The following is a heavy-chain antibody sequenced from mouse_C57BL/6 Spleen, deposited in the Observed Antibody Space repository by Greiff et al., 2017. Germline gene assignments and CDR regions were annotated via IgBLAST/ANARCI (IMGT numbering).Heavy chain of an antibody. J-gene: IGHJ2*01. CDR2: IDPENGDT. Sequence: VHVKQSGAELVRPGASVKLSCTASGFNIKDDYMHWVKQRPEQGLEWIGWIDPENGDTEYASKFQGKATITADTSSNTAYLQLSSLTSEDTAVYYCTRWLVDYWGQGTTLTVSS. CDR3: TRWLVDY. D-gene: IGHD2-3*01. V-gene: IGHV14-4*01. CDR1: GFNIKDDY.